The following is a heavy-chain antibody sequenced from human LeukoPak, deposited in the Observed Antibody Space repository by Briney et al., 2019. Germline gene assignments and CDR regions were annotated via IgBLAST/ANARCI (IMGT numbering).Heavy chain of an antibody. V-gene: IGHV4-34*01. D-gene: IGHD3-10*01. Sequence: GSLRLSCAASGFTFSSYEMNWVRQPPGKGLEWIGEINHSGSTNYNPSLKSGVTISVDTSKNQLARKQSSVSAADAAVYYGTRVTSMVRGVIPWFDPWGQGTLVNVSS. CDR3: TRVTSMVRGVIPWFDP. CDR2: INHSGST. CDR1: GFTFSSYE. J-gene: IGHJ5*02.